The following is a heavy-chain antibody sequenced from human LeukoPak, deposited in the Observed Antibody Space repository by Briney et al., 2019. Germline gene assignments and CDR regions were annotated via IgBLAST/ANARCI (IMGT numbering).Heavy chain of an antibody. Sequence: ASVKVSCKASGYTFSNYGISWVRQAPGQGLEWMGWMNPNSGNTGYAQKFQGRVTITRNTSISTAYMELSSLRSEDTAVYYCARGLSSYYDFWSGLYRLGVNKKHYYYYMDVWGKGTTVTVSS. CDR3: ARGLSSYYDFWSGLYRLGVNKKHYYYYMDV. CDR2: MNPNSGNT. D-gene: IGHD3-3*01. J-gene: IGHJ6*03. V-gene: IGHV1-8*03. CDR1: GYTFSNYG.